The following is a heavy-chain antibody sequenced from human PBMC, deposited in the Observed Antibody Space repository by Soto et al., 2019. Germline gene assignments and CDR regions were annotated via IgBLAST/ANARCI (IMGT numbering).Heavy chain of an antibody. CDR1: GYTFTNYG. CDR3: ASDMCLHHNGDYVDY. D-gene: IGHD4-17*01. V-gene: IGHV1-18*01. CDR2: ISGYNGNT. Sequence: QGHLVQSGAEVKKPGASVTVSCKASGYTFTNYGISWVRQAPGQGLEWMGWISGYNGNTKYAPKFQGRVTLTSDTSTSKSYIQLRSLRSDDTAVYYCASDMCLHHNGDYVDYWGQGTLVTVSS. J-gene: IGHJ4*02.